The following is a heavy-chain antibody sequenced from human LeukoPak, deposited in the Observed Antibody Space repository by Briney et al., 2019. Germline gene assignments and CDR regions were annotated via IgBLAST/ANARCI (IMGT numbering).Heavy chain of an antibody. CDR2: ISAYNGNT. V-gene: IGHV1-18*01. Sequence: GASVKVSCKASGYTFTSYGISWVRQAPGQGLEWMGWISAYNGNTNYAQKLQGRVTMTTDTSTSTAYMELRSLRSDDTAVYYCARDFPVGEVATVTDYWGQGTLVTVSS. CDR3: ARDFPVGEVATVTDY. D-gene: IGHD5-12*01. J-gene: IGHJ4*02. CDR1: GYTFTSYG.